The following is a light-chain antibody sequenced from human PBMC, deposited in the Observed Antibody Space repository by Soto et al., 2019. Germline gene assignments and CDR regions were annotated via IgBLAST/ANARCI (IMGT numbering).Light chain of an antibody. CDR3: QQYGSSPWT. CDR1: QTVTSGY. Sequence: EILLTQSPATLSLSPGERAALSCGASQTVTSGYLAWYQQKPGQAPRLLIYGASSRATGIPDRFSGSGSGTDFTLTISRLEPEDFAVYYCQQYGSSPWTFGLGTKADIK. J-gene: IGKJ1*01. V-gene: IGKV3-20*01. CDR2: GAS.